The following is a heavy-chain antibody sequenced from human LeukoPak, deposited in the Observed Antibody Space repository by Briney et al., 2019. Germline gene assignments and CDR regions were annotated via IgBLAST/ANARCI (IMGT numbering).Heavy chain of an antibody. J-gene: IGHJ6*02. CDR1: GFTFKTHA. Sequence: GGSLRLSCAASGFTFKTHAMSWVRQAPGKGLEWVSRIDDSGVIRSYADSVKGRFTISRDNSKMTLTLQMNSLRAEDTAVYYCAKRLKRNYYFHYAMDVWGQGTTVTVSS. V-gene: IGHV3-23*01. CDR2: IDDSGVIR. CDR3: AKRLKRNYYFHYAMDV. D-gene: IGHD3-22*01.